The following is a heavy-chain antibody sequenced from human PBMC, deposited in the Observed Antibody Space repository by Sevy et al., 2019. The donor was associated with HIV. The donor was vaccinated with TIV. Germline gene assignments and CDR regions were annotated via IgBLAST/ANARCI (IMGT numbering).Heavy chain of an antibody. V-gene: IGHV3-21*01. J-gene: IGHJ4*02. CDR2: ISSSGCYI. D-gene: IGHD6-19*01. Sequence: GGSLRLSCAASGFTFSASTINWVRQAPGKGLEWISFISSSGCYIHYADSVKGRFTISRDNAKSSLYLQLNGLRAEDTAVYYCARGASVAGRGGFDLWGKGTLVTVS. CDR3: ARGASVAGRGGFDL. CDR1: GFTFSAST.